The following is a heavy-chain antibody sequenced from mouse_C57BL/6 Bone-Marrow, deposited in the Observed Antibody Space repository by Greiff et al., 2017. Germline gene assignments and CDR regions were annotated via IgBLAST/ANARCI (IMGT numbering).Heavy chain of an antibody. CDR1: GFTFTSYW. J-gene: IGHJ2*01. Sequence: QVQLQQPGTDLVKPGASLKLSCKASGFTFTSYWMHWVKQTPGQGLEWVGNINTSNGGTNYTEKFKSKATLTVDKSSSTSYMQLSSLTAEDSAVYYCARDSSSYALRGFDYWGQGTTLTVSS. CDR2: INTSNGGT. V-gene: IGHV1-53*01. CDR3: ARDSSSYALRGFDY. D-gene: IGHD1-1*01.